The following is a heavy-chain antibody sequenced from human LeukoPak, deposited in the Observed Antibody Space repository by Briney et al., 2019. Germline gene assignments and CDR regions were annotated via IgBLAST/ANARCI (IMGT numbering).Heavy chain of an antibody. J-gene: IGHJ4*02. V-gene: IGHV4-34*01. D-gene: IGHD2-21*02. CDR2: INHSGST. CDR3: ARLVVVTAKSSMYYFDY. CDR1: GGSFSGYY. Sequence: PSETLSLTCAVYGGSFSGYYWSWIRQPPGKGLEWIGEINHSGSTNYNPSLKSRVTISVDTSKNQFSLKLSSVTAADTAVYYCARLVVVTAKSSMYYFDYWGQGTLVTVSS.